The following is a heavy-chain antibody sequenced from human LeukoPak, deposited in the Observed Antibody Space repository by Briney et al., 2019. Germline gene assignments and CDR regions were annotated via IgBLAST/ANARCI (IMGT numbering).Heavy chain of an antibody. CDR3: ARVRSGSSAGNYGMDV. J-gene: IGHJ6*02. V-gene: IGHV3-30*04. D-gene: IGHD1-26*01. Sequence: PGGSLRLSCAASGFTFSSYAMHWVRQAPGKGLEWVAVISYDGSNKYYADSVKGRFTISRDNSKNTLYLQMNGLRAEDTAVYYCARVRSGSSAGNYGMDVWGQGTTVTVSS. CDR1: GFTFSSYA. CDR2: ISYDGSNK.